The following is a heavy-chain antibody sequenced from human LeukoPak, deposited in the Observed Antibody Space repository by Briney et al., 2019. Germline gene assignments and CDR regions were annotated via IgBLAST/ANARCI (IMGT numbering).Heavy chain of an antibody. D-gene: IGHD3-16*02. CDR2: ISSSGSTI. CDR1: VFTFSDYY. Sequence: GGSLRLSCAASVFTFSDYYMRWLRQAPGKALEWVSYISSSGSTIFYADSVKGRFTISRDNAKNSLYLQMNSLRAEHTTVYYCVRDYRACLDYCGQGTLVTVSS. V-gene: IGHV3-11*01. CDR3: VRDYRACLDY. J-gene: IGHJ4*02.